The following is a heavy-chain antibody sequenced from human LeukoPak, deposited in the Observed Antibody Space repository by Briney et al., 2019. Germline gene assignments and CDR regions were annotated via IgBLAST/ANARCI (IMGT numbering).Heavy chain of an antibody. CDR3: ARGPSARSSYVLLWFGEFQWHYYYMDV. Sequence: ASVKVSCKASGYTFTGYYMHWVRQAPGQGLEWMGWINPNSGGTNYAQKLQGRVTMTTDTSTSTAYMELRSLRSDDTAVYYCARGPSARSSYVLLWFGEFQWHYYYMDVWGKGTTVTVSS. CDR2: INPNSGGT. J-gene: IGHJ6*03. V-gene: IGHV1-2*02. D-gene: IGHD3-10*01. CDR1: GYTFTGYY.